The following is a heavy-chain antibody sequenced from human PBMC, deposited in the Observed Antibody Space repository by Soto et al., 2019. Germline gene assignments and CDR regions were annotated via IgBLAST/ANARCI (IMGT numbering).Heavy chain of an antibody. CDR3: VGRGNQNWGDY. J-gene: IGHJ4*02. V-gene: IGHV3-33*01. D-gene: IGHD7-27*01. Sequence: QVQLVESGGGVVQPGRSLRLSCAESGFTFSSYGMHWVRQATGKGLEWVSSIWYDGNNKYYADSVKGRFTISRDNSRNTLFLQMNSLRAEDTSLYYCVGRGNQNWGDYWGQGTQVTVSS. CDR2: IWYDGNNK. CDR1: GFTFSSYG.